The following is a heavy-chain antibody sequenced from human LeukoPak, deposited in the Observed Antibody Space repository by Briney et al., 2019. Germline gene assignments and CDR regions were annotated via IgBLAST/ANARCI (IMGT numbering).Heavy chain of an antibody. CDR2: ISSSSSYI. CDR3: ARDLAKGILDV. V-gene: IGHV3-21*01. CDR1: GFTFSSYS. D-gene: IGHD2-21*01. J-gene: IGHJ6*02. Sequence: GGSLRLSCAASGFTFSSYSMNWVRQAPGKGLGWVSSISSSSSYIYYADSVKGRFTISRDNAKNSLYLQMNSLRAEDTAVYYCARDLAKGILDVWGQGTTVTVSS.